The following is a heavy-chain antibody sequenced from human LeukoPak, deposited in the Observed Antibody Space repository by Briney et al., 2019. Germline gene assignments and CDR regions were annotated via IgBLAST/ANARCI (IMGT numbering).Heavy chain of an antibody. CDR3: ARDDLGHSSSWYYYYYGMDV. CDR1: GYTFTSYG. V-gene: IGHV1-18*01. CDR2: ISAYNGNT. D-gene: IGHD6-13*01. Sequence: ASVKVSCKASGYTFTSYGISWVRQAPGQGLEWMGWISAYNGNTNYAQKLQGRVTMTTDTSTSTAYMELRSLRSDDTAVYYCARDDLGHSSSWYYYYYGMDVWGQGTTVTVSS. J-gene: IGHJ6*02.